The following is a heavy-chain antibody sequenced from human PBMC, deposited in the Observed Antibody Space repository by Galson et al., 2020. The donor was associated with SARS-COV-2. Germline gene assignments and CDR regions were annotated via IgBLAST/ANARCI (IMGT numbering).Heavy chain of an antibody. J-gene: IGHJ4*02. Sequence: TLSLTCTVSGDSVSSAGYYWSWIRQHPGKGPEWIGYIYNSGSTYYNPSLKSRVTISADASKNQFSLKLSSVTAADTAVYYCARVSGSYDTEYWGQGTLVIVSS. D-gene: IGHD1-26*01. CDR3: ARVSGSYDTEY. CDR1: GDSVSSAGYY. CDR2: IYNSGST. V-gene: IGHV4-31*03.